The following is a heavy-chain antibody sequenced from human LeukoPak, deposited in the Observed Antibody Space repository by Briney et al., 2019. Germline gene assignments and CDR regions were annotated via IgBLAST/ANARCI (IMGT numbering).Heavy chain of an antibody. V-gene: IGHV4-59*05. CDR1: GGSISSYY. CDR2: IYYSGST. D-gene: IGHD6-19*01. CDR3: AGGRSSVLGY. J-gene: IGHJ4*02. Sequence: SETLSLTCTVSGGSISSYYWSWIRQPPGKGLEWIGSIYYSGSTYYNPSLKSRVTISVDTSKNQFPLKLSSVTAADTAVYYCAGGRSSVLGYWGQGTLVTVSS.